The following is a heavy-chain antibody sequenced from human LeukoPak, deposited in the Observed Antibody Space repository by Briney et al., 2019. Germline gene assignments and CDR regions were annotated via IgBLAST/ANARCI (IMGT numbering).Heavy chain of an antibody. Sequence: PSETLSLTCAVSGGSISSGGYSWSWIRQPPGKGLEWIGYIYYSGSTYYNPSLKSRVTISVDTSKNQFSLKLNSVTAADTAVYYCAKSNAYGLVDIWGQGTMVTVSS. CDR1: GGSISSGGYS. J-gene: IGHJ3*02. CDR3: AKSNAYGLVDI. CDR2: IYYSGST. V-gene: IGHV4-30-4*07. D-gene: IGHD3-16*01.